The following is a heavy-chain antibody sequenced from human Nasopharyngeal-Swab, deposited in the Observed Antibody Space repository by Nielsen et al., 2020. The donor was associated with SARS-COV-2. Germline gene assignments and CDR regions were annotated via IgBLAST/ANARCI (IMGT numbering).Heavy chain of an antibody. V-gene: IGHV4-61*08. J-gene: IGHJ4*02. D-gene: IGHD2-21*02. CDR1: GGSVSRVGYY. CDR2: VDYRGST. Sequence: SEILSLTCTVSGGSVSRVGYYWSWIRQAPGKGLEWIGYVDYRGSTSYNPSLKGRVTTSVDTSKNQFSLRLSSVTAADTAVYYCAREVAVTYYFDYWGQGALVTVSS. CDR3: AREVAVTYYFDY.